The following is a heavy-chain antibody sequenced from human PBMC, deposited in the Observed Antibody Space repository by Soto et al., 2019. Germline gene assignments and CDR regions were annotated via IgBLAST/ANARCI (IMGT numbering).Heavy chain of an antibody. V-gene: IGHV3-48*02. Sequence: GGSLGLSCAASGFTFGRYSMSWVRQAPGRGLEWISYIRSSSSTFYYADSVKGRFTISRDNAKNSLYLQMNSLRDEDTAVYYSARDRCDITSCYLGKFGMDVWGQGTTVSVSS. CDR3: ARDRCDITSCYLGKFGMDV. CDR2: IRSSSSTF. D-gene: IGHD2-2*01. CDR1: GFTFGRYS. J-gene: IGHJ6*02.